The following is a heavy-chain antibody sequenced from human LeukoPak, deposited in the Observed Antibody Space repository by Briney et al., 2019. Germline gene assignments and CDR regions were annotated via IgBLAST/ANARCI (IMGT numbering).Heavy chain of an antibody. V-gene: IGHV3-21*01. CDR2: ISGSGGST. CDR1: GFTFSSYS. J-gene: IGHJ6*03. Sequence: GGSLRLSCAASGFTFSSYSMNWVRQAPGKGLEWVSAISGSGGSTYYADSVKGRFTISRDNAKNSLYLQMNSLRAEDTAVYYCARNPLWELRYYYYYMDVWGKGTTVTVSS. CDR3: ARNPLWELRYYYYYMDV. D-gene: IGHD1-26*01.